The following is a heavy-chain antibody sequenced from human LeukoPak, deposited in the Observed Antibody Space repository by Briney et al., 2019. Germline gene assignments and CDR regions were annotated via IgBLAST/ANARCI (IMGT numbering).Heavy chain of an antibody. CDR2: VNPNSGAT. D-gene: IGHD3-22*01. Sequence: ASVKGSCKASGYTFTDYYVQWVRQAPGQGLEWVGWVNPNSGATKSAQKFQGRVTLTRDTSSATAYMELTSLTSDDAAVYYCARDPYYPDSGGHSLDYWGQGPRVTVSS. CDR3: ARDPYYPDSGGHSLDY. J-gene: IGHJ4*02. CDR1: GYTFTDYY. V-gene: IGHV1-2*02.